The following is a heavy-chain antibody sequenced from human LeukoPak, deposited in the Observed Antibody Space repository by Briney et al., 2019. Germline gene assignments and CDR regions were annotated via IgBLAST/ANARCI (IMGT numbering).Heavy chain of an antibody. Sequence: GASVQVSCKASGYTFTDYYMHSVRQPPGQGLEWMGRINPNSGGTNYAQKFQGRVTMTRDTSISTAYMELSRLRSDDTAVYYCAREKVRQSGMDVWGQGTTVTVSS. CDR1: GYTFTDYY. D-gene: IGHD2-2*01. J-gene: IGHJ6*02. V-gene: IGHV1-2*06. CDR2: INPNSGGT. CDR3: AREKVRQSGMDV.